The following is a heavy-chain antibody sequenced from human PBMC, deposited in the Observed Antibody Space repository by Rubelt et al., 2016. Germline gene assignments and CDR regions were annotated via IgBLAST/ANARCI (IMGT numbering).Heavy chain of an antibody. D-gene: IGHD6-13*01. J-gene: IGHJ6*02. CDR2: IKQDGSEK. CDR1: GFTFSSYW. CDR3: ARDSQQLVPYYYYYGMDV. Sequence: GGSLRLSCAASGFTFSSYWMSWVRQAPGKGLEWVANIKQDGSEKYYVDSVKGRFTISRDNAKNSLYPQMNSLRAEDTAVYYCARDSQQLVPYYYYYGMDVWGQGTTVAVSS. V-gene: IGHV3-7*05.